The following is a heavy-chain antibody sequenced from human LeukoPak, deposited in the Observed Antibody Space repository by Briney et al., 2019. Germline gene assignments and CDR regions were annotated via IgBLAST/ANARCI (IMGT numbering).Heavy chain of an antibody. CDR2: IYYSGST. D-gene: IGHD6-13*01. Sequence: SSETLSLTCTVSGGSVSSGSYYWSWIRQPPGKGLEWIGYIYYSGSTNYNPSLKSRVTISVDTSKNQFSLKLSSVTAADTAVYYRARDSPYSSSWYAARYWGQGTLVTVSS. CDR3: ARDSPYSSSWYAARY. CDR1: GGSVSSGSYY. V-gene: IGHV4-61*01. J-gene: IGHJ4*02.